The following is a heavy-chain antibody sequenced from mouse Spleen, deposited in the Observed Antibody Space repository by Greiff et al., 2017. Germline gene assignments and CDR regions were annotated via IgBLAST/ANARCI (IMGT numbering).Heavy chain of an antibody. J-gene: IGHJ4*01. CDR3: ARSGGNYEGAMDY. Sequence: QVQLQQSGAELVKPGASVKMSCKASGYTFTSYWITWVKQRPGQGLEWIGDIYPGSGSTNYNEKFKSKATLTVDTSSSTAYMQLSSLTSEDSAVYYCARSGGNYEGAMDYWGQGTSVTVSS. V-gene: IGHV1-55*01. D-gene: IGHD2-1*01. CDR1: GYTFTSYW. CDR2: IYPGSGST.